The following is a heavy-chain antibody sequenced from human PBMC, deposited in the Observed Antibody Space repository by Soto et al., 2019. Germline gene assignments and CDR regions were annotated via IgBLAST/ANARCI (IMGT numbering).Heavy chain of an antibody. Sequence: QVHLVESGGGVVQPWRSLRLSCAASGFTFSDFGMHWVRQAPGKGLEWVALIWYDGSNECYPDSVTGRFTISRANSKNTVYLQMNSLRDEDTAVYYCARYNCGSGASRTLLDYWGQGTLVTVSS. V-gene: IGHV3-33*01. CDR2: IWYDGSNE. D-gene: IGHD2-2*01. CDR3: ARYNCGSGASRTLLDY. J-gene: IGHJ4*02. CDR1: GFTFSDFG.